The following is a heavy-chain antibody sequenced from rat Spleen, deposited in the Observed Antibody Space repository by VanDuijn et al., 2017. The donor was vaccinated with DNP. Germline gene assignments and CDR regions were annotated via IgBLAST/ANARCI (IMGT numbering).Heavy chain of an antibody. CDR2: IWTDGTT. CDR3: NRGYGL. D-gene: IGHD2-2*01. Sequence: QVQLKESGPGLLQPSQTLSLTSTVSGFSLTSQHVHWGRQPPGKGLEWMGGIWTDGTTDYNSALKSRLSISRDTAKSQDFLKMNSLQTEDTAIYFCNRGYGLWGQGVTVTVSS. J-gene: IGHJ2*01. V-gene: IGHV2-1*01. CDR1: GFSLTSQH.